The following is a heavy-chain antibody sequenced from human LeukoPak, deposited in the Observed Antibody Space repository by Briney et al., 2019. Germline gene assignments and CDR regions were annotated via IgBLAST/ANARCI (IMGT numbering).Heavy chain of an antibody. CDR1: GFTFSSYW. D-gene: IGHD3-9*01. J-gene: IGHJ4*02. V-gene: IGHV3-7*01. CDR3: ARDPQADYDILTGYFDY. Sequence: GGSLRLSCAASGFTFSSYWMSWVRQAPGKGLEWVANIKQDGSEKYYVDSVKGRFTISRDNAKNSLYLQMNSLRAEDTAVYYCARDPQADYDILTGYFDYWGQGTLVTVSS. CDR2: IKQDGSEK.